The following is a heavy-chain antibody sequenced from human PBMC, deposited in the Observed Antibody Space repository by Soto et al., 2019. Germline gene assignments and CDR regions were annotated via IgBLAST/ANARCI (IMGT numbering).Heavy chain of an antibody. Sequence: ASVKVSCKASGYTFTSYAMHWVRQAPGQRLEWMGWINAGNGNTKYSQKFQGRVTITRDTSASTAYMELSSLRSEDTAVYYYARVGLSGWYSNYFDYWGQGTLVTVSS. CDR1: GYTFTSYA. D-gene: IGHD6-19*01. V-gene: IGHV1-3*01. CDR3: ARVGLSGWYSNYFDY. J-gene: IGHJ4*02. CDR2: INAGNGNT.